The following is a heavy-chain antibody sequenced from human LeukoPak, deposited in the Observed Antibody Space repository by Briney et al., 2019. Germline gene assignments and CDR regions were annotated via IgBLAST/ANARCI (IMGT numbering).Heavy chain of an antibody. CDR2: MNPNSGNT. CDR1: GYTFTSYD. D-gene: IGHD3-3*01. J-gene: IGHJ3*02. CDR3: ASRTYYDFWSGRNDAFDI. V-gene: IGHV1-8*01. Sequence: ASVKVSCKASGYTFTSYDINWVRQATGQGLEWMGWMNPNSGNTGYAQKFQGRVTMTRNTSISTAYMELSSLRSEDPAVYYCASRTYYDFWSGRNDAFDIWGQGTMVTVSS.